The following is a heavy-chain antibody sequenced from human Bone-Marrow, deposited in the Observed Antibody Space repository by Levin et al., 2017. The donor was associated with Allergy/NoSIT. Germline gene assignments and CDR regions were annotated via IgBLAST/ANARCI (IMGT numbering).Heavy chain of an antibody. CDR1: GDSISSYY. J-gene: IGHJ4*02. D-gene: IGHD1-26*01. CDR3: AREGRERGVRELDY. V-gene: IGHV4-59*01. Sequence: SETLSLTCTVSGDSISSYYWTWIRQPPGKRLEWLGYVHYSGTSIYNPSLKGRVTMSVDTSKNQFYLNLTSVTAADTAVYYCAREGRERGVRELDYWGQGTLVTVSS. CDR2: VHYSGTS.